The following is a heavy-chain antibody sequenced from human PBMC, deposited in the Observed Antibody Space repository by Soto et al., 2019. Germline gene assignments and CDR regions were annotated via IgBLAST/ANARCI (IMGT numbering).Heavy chain of an antibody. V-gene: IGHV3-7*05. D-gene: IGHD4-17*01. CDR2: IKQDGSEK. Sequence: GGSLRLSCAASGFTFSSYWMSWVRQAPGKGLEWVANIKQDGSEKYYVDSVKGRFTISRDNAKNSLYLQMNSLRAEDTAVYYCARVQDLDYGDPTDVFDIWGQGTMVTVSS. J-gene: IGHJ3*02. CDR3: ARVQDLDYGDPTDVFDI. CDR1: GFTFSSYW.